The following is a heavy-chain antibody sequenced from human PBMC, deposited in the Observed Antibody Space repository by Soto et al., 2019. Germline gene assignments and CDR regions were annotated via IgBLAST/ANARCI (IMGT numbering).Heavy chain of an antibody. Sequence: RMVESGGNVVQPGRSLGLSCAVSGFAFSGYAMHWVRQAPGKGLEWVARISYDGSSQVYDGSVKGRFTISRDNSERTLSLQMNSLRPEDTAVYYCARDQTYDDSRYGMDVWGQGTTVTVSS. V-gene: IGHV3-30*04. J-gene: IGHJ6*02. CDR3: ARDQTYDDSRYGMDV. D-gene: IGHD3-16*01. CDR1: GFAFSGYA. CDR2: ISYDGSSQ.